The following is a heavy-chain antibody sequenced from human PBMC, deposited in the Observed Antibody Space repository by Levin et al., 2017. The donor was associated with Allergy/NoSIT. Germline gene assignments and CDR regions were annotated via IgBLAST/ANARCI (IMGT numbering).Heavy chain of an antibody. CDR2: FSWNGDRI. J-gene: IGHJ4*02. D-gene: IGHD3-3*01. V-gene: IGHV3-9*01. CDR3: AKDIQRRISIFGGQKRALDS. Sequence: GGSLRLSCAGSGFTFGDYAMHWVRQGPNKGLEWVAGFSWNGDRIGYAESVKGRFTISRDNAMGFLYLQMNRLRTEDTGLYYCAKDIQRRISIFGGQKRALDSWGQGTLVTVSS. CDR1: GFTFGDYA.